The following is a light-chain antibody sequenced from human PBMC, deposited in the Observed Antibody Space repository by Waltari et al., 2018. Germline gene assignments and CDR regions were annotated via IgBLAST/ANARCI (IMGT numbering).Light chain of an antibody. CDR1: SSDFGGYNY. Sequence: QSALTQPPSASGSPGQSVTISCTGTSSDFGGYNYVSWYQRHPGKAPKLMIYEVNKRPSGVRNRFSGSKSGNTASLTVSGLQAEDEAEYSCSSYAGSNNLVFGGGTKLTVL. V-gene: IGLV2-8*01. CDR2: EVN. J-gene: IGLJ3*02. CDR3: SSYAGSNNLV.